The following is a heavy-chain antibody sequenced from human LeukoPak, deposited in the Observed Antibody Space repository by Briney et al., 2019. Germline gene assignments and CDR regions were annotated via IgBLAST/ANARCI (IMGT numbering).Heavy chain of an antibody. CDR2: IYPGDSDT. V-gene: IGHV5-51*01. Sequence: RPGESLKISCKGSGYSFTTNWIGWVRQTPGKGLEWMGSIYPGDSDTRYSPSFQGQVTISADKSITTAYLPWSSLKASDTAMYYCAIAKRGATQASRYWGQGTLVTVSS. CDR3: AIAKRGATQASRY. CDR1: GYSFTTNW. D-gene: IGHD1-26*01. J-gene: IGHJ4*02.